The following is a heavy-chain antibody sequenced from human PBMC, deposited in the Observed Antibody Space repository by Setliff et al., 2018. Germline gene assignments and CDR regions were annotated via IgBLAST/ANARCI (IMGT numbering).Heavy chain of an antibody. D-gene: IGHD1-1*01. CDR2: VYASGST. Sequence: SETLSLTCTVSGGSISSGNYHWSWIRQPAGKGLEWIGQVYASGSTNHNPSLKSRVTLVVDTSKNQFSLRLTAVTAADTAIYYCARVRNTQNGFFDYWGEGALVTVSS. CDR1: GGSISSGNYH. CDR3: ARVRNTQNGFFDY. V-gene: IGHV4-61*09. J-gene: IGHJ4*02.